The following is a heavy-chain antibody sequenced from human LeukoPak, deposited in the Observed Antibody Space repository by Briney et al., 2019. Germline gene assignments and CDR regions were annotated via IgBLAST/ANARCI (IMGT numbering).Heavy chain of an antibody. CDR2: INWNGDST. Sequence: GGSLRLSCAASGFTFSSYWMHWVRQAPGKGLEWVSGINWNGDSTGYADSVKGRFTISRDNAKNSLYLQMNSLRAEDTALYYCARNTVTDFYYYSYMDVWGKGTTVTVSS. D-gene: IGHD4-17*01. V-gene: IGHV3-20*04. CDR1: GFTFSSYW. J-gene: IGHJ6*03. CDR3: ARNTVTDFYYYSYMDV.